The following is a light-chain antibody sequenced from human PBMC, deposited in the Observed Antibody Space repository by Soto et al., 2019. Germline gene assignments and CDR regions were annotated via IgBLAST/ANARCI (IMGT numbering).Light chain of an antibody. CDR3: QHYESLPPP. CDR2: AAS. J-gene: IGKJ3*01. CDR1: QDIVNS. Sequence: DIQMTQSPASLSAFVGDRVTITCQASQDIVNSLNRYQQKPGKAPKLLIYAASSLETGVPSKFRGSGSGTDFSFTIFSLQPEDVATYYCQHYESLPPPFGPGTKVDI. V-gene: IGKV1-33*01.